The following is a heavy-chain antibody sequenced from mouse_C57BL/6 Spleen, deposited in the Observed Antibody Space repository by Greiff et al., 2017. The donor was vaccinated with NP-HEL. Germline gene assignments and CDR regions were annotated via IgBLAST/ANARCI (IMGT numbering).Heavy chain of an antibody. CDR3: AMSSNYVRDYAMDY. J-gene: IGHJ4*01. Sequence: QVQLQQPGAELVKPGASVKMSCKASGYTFTSYWITWVKQRPGQGLEWIGDIYPGSGSTNYNEKFKSKATLTVDTSSSTAYMQLSSLTSEDSAIYYCAMSSNYVRDYAMDYWGQGTSVTVSS. CDR1: GYTFTSYW. CDR2: IYPGSGST. V-gene: IGHV1-55*01. D-gene: IGHD2-5*01.